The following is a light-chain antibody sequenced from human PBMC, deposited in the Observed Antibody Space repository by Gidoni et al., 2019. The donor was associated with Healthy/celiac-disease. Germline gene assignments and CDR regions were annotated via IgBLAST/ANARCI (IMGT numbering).Light chain of an antibody. Sequence: SPELTQDPAVSVALGQTVRITCQGDSLRSYYASWYQQKPGQAPVLVIYGKNNRPPGIPDRFSGSSSGNTASLTITGAQAEDEADYYCNSRDSSGNRVFGGGTKLTVL. CDR3: NSRDSSGNRV. J-gene: IGLJ3*02. V-gene: IGLV3-19*01. CDR1: SLRSYY. CDR2: GKN.